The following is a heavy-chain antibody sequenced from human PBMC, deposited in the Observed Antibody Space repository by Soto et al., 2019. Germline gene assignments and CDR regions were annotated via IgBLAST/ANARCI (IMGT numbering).Heavy chain of an antibody. CDR3: AMTTVTTQDAFDI. J-gene: IGHJ3*02. D-gene: IGHD4-17*01. Sequence: SETLSLTCTVSGGSISSSSYYWGWIRQPPGKGLEWIGSIYYSGSTYYNPSLKSRVTISVDTSKNQFSLKLSSVTAADTAVYYCAMTTVTTQDAFDIWGQGTMVTV. CDR1: GGSISSSSYY. V-gene: IGHV4-39*01. CDR2: IYYSGST.